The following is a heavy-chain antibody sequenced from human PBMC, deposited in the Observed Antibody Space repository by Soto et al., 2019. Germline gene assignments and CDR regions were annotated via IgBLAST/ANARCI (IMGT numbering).Heavy chain of an antibody. CDR3: AKDMGTIVVVPAAAHYYYGMDV. J-gene: IGHJ6*02. V-gene: IGHV3-9*01. CDR1: GFTFDDYA. Sequence: GGSLRLSCAASGFTFDDYAMHWVRQAPGKGLEWVSGISWNSGSIGYADSVKGRFTISRDNAKNSRYLQMNSLRAEDTALYYCAKDMGTIVVVPAAAHYYYGMDVWGQGTTVTVSS. D-gene: IGHD2-2*01. CDR2: ISWNSGSI.